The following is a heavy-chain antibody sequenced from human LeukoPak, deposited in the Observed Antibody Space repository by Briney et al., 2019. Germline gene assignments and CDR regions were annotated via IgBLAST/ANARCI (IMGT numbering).Heavy chain of an antibody. D-gene: IGHD2-2*01. J-gene: IGHJ5*02. CDR3: ARIYCSSTSCNGEGFDP. V-gene: IGHV4-39*01. CDR1: GGSISSSSYY. Sequence: SETLSLTCTVSGGSISSSSYYWGWIRQPPGKGLEWIGSIYYSGSTYYNPSLKSRVTISVDTSKNQFSLKLSSVTAADTAVYYCARIYCSSTSCNGEGFDPWGQETLVTVSS. CDR2: IYYSGST.